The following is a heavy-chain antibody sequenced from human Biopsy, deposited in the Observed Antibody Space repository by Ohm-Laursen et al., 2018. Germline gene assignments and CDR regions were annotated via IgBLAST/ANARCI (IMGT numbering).Heavy chain of an antibody. CDR2: IIPILRTT. CDR1: TGTFNSYG. Sequence: GASVKVSCKAPTGTFNSYGIIWVRQAPGQGLEWMGRIIPILRTTAYAQTFLGRVTITADSTTSTVDMGLTSLTSDDTAVYFCAREAIGYQLPCDDWGQGTLVTVSS. J-gene: IGHJ4*02. V-gene: IGHV1-69*11. D-gene: IGHD2-2*01. CDR3: AREAIGYQLPCDD.